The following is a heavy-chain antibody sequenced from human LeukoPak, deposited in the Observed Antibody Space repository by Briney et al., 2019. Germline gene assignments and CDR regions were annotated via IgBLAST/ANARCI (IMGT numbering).Heavy chain of an antibody. CDR1: GYTLTELS. J-gene: IGHJ3*02. CDR3: ARGAQYSGSYSGTFDI. D-gene: IGHD1-26*01. CDR2: FDPEDGET. V-gene: IGHV1-24*01. Sequence: ASVKVSCKVSGYTLTELSMHWVRQAPGKGLEWMGGFDPEDGETIYAQKFQGRVTMTEDTSTDTAYMELSSLRSEDTAVYYCARGAQYSGSYSGTFDIWGQGTMVTVSS.